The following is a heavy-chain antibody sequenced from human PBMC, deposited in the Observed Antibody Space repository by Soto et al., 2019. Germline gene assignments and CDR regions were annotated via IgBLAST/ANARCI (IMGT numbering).Heavy chain of an antibody. V-gene: IGHV3-66*01. CDR3: ARELRYCRVGSCSITGDAYEM. CDR1: GFIVSDTY. CDR2: ISNRGDT. Sequence: GGSLRLSCTASGFIVSDTYVNWVRQAPGKGLKWVSVISNRGDTHYAESVRGRFSLSRDISDNTLHLQMNNLREEDTVVYYCARELRYCRVGSCSITGDAYEMWGKGTMVTASS. D-gene: IGHD2-15*01. J-gene: IGHJ3*02.